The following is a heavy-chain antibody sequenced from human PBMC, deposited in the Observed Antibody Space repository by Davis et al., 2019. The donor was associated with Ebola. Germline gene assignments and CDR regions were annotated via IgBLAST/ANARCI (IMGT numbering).Heavy chain of an antibody. CDR1: GYTFTGYY. D-gene: IGHD6-19*01. CDR3: ARLEQWLVPSYFDF. J-gene: IGHJ4*02. Sequence: AASVKVSCKASGYTFTGYYMHWVRQAPGQGLEWMGRINPNSGGTNYAQKFQGRVTMTRDTSISTAYMELSRLRSDDTVVYYCARLEQWLVPSYFDFWGQGTLVSVSS. CDR2: INPNSGGT. V-gene: IGHV1-2*05.